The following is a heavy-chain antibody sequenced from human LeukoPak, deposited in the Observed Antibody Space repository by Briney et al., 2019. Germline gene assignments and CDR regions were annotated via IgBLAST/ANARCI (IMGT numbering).Heavy chain of an antibody. D-gene: IGHD1-26*01. CDR2: IYYSGST. CDR3: ARVIVGATYFDY. V-gene: IGHV4-59*12. J-gene: IGHJ4*02. CDR1: GGSISSYY. Sequence: PSETLSLTCTVSGGSISSYYWSWIRQPPGKGLEWIGYIYYSGSTNYNPSLKSRVTMSVDTSKNQFSLKLSSVTAADTAVYYCARVIVGATYFDYWGQGTLVTVSS.